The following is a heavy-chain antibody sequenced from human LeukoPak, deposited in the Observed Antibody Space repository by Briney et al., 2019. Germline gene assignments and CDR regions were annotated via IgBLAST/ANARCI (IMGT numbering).Heavy chain of an antibody. D-gene: IGHD2-21*02. V-gene: IGHV1-3*01. Sequence: ASVKASCKASGYTFTSYAMHWVRQAPGQRLEWMGWINAGNGNTKYSQKFQGRVTITRDTSASTAYMELSSLRSEDTAVYYCARTAYCGGDCARGFDPWGQGTLVTVSS. J-gene: IGHJ5*02. CDR3: ARTAYCGGDCARGFDP. CDR1: GYTFTSYA. CDR2: INAGNGNT.